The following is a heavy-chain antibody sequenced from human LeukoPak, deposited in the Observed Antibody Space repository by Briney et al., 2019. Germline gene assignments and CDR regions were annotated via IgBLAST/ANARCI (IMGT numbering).Heavy chain of an antibody. CDR2: ISSSGSTI. V-gene: IGHV3-11*01. J-gene: IGHJ4*02. D-gene: IGHD5-24*01. CDR3: AREMATIFYFDY. CDR1: GFTFSDYY. Sequence: GGSLRLSCAASGFTFSDYYMSWIRQAPGKGLEWVSYISSSGSTIYYADSVKGRFTISRDDAKNSLYLQMNSLRAEDTAVYYCAREMATIFYFDYWGQGTLVTVSS.